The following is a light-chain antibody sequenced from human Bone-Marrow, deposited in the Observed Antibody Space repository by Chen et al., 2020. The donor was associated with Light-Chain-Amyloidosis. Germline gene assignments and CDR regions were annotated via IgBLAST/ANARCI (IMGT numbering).Light chain of an antibody. CDR3: QVWDSSGDPVYV. Sequence: YVLTQPPSVSVAPAPTARLPCGGDSIESRSLHWYQQRPGQAPGMVIYYGFDRPSGISERFSGSNSGNTATLTISRVEAGDEAEYYCQVWDSSGDPVYVFGTGTKVTVL. J-gene: IGLJ1*01. CDR1: SIESRS. CDR2: YGF. V-gene: IGLV3-21*04.